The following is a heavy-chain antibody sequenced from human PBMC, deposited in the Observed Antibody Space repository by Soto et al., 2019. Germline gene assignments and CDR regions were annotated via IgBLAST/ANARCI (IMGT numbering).Heavy chain of an antibody. Sequence: GGSLRLSCATSGLAFSNYWMSWVRQVPGKGLEWVANKKQDGSAKYYVDAVKGRFAISRNNANGSLYLQMSSLRAEDTAIYYCATSRAGAYLYWGLGSLVTVSS. CDR2: KKQDGSAK. CDR1: GLAFSNYW. D-gene: IGHD3-10*01. V-gene: IGHV3-7*05. J-gene: IGHJ4*02. CDR3: ATSRAGAYLY.